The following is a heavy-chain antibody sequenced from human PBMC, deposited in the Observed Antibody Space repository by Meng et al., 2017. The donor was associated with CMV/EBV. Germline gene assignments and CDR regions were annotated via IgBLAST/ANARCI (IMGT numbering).Heavy chain of an antibody. V-gene: IGHV4-59*12. J-gene: IGHJ4*02. CDR2: IYYSGST. CDR3: ATGGSYRFDY. D-gene: IGHD1-26*01. Sequence: GSLRLSCTVSGGSISSYYWSGIRQPPGKGLEWIGYIYYSGSTNYNPSLKSRVTISVDTSKNQFSLKLSSVTAADTAVYYCATGGSYRFDYWGQGTLVTVSS. CDR1: GGSISSYY.